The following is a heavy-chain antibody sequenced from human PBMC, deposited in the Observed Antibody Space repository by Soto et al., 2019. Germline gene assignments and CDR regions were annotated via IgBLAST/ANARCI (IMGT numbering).Heavy chain of an antibody. CDR2: ISSDEKIK. D-gene: IGHD2-15*01. CDR1: GFIFSNFG. V-gene: IGHV3-33*01. CDR3: ARGVLSDSGTCY. J-gene: IGHJ4*02. Sequence: VGSLRLSCVASGFIFSNFGMHWVRQAPGKGLEWVAVISSDEKIKQYADSVRGRFAISRDNSKNTLYLQMTSLRAEDTAVYYCARGVLSDSGTCYWGRGTLVTVSS.